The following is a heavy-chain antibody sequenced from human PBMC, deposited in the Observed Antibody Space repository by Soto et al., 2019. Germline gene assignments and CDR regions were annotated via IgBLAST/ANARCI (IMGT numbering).Heavy chain of an antibody. J-gene: IGHJ6*02. CDR1: GYTFTSYY. D-gene: IGHD1-26*01. CDR2: INPSGGST. CDR3: ARCIVGATTYYYYGMDV. Sequence: QVQLVQSGAEVKKPGASVKVSCKASGYTFTSYYMHWVRQAPGQGLEWMGIINPSGGSTSYAQKFQGRVTMPRDTSTSTVYMELSSLRSEDTAVYYCARCIVGATTYYYYGMDVWGQGTTVTVSS. V-gene: IGHV1-46*03.